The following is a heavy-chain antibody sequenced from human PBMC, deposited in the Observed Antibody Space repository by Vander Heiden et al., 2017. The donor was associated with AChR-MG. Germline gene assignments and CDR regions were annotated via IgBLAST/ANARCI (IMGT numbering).Heavy chain of an antibody. Sequence: QVQLVQSGAEVKKPGASVKVSCKASGYPFTGSSMHWVRQAPGQGLEWMGWINPNSGGTNYAQKFQGRVTMTRDTSISTAYMELSRLRSDDTAVYYCARDGGAPYYYDSSGYYYVFDYWGQGTLVTVSS. J-gene: IGHJ4*02. CDR3: ARDGGAPYYYDSSGYYYVFDY. CDR2: INPNSGGT. CDR1: GYPFTGSS. D-gene: IGHD3-22*01. V-gene: IGHV1-2*02.